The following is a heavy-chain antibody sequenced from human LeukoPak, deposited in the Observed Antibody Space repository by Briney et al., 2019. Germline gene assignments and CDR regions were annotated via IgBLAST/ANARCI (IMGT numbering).Heavy chain of an antibody. Sequence: PGGSLRLSCAASGFTFSDYWMAWVRQAPGKGLEWMANIKQGGSQTYYVDSVKGRFTISRDNAKNSLYLQMNSLRAEDTALYYCARKGLPDYWGQGTLVTVSS. CDR3: ARKGLPDY. CDR1: GFTFSDYW. J-gene: IGHJ4*02. CDR2: IKQGGSQT. V-gene: IGHV3-7*01.